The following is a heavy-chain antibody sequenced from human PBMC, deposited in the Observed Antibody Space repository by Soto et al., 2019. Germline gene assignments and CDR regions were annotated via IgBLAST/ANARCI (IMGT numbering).Heavy chain of an antibody. CDR2: ISSGGEYV. Sequence: EVPLVASGGGLVKPGGSLRLSCAASGLTFSTYGMNWFRQAPGKGLEWVSSISSGGEYVGYAESVKGRLNISKDNANTSLYLQLDSLRVENTAVYYFATDGSAGAAMGVWGQGTTVTVSS. CDR1: GLTFSTYG. J-gene: IGHJ6*02. D-gene: IGHD6-13*01. CDR3: ATDGSAGAAMGV. V-gene: IGHV3-21*01.